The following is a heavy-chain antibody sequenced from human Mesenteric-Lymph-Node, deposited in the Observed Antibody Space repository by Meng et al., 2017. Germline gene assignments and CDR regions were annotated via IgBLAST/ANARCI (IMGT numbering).Heavy chain of an antibody. CDR2: INDSGDT. CDR3: ARGWVVGFCDSTRCYAGVYFDY. J-gene: IGHJ4*02. D-gene: IGHD2-2*01. CDR1: GWSFSHYY. Sequence: VQLQQWGAGLLQPSAPLSLTCAVYGWSFSHYYWSWIRQAPGKGLEWIGEINDSGDTNYNPSLSSRATISVDTSKNQFSLKLTSVTAADTAVYYCARGWVVGFCDSTRCYAGVYFDYWGQGTLVTVSS. V-gene: IGHV4-34*02.